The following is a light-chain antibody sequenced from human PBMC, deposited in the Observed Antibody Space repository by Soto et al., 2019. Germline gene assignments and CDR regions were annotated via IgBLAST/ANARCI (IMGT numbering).Light chain of an antibody. J-gene: IGKJ4*01. V-gene: IGKV1-33*01. Sequence: IQMTQSPSSLSASIGDRVTITCQASHDIRNSLNWYQQTPGKPPKLLISDASNLELGVPSKFSGTGFGTDFSFTIINLQPEDIATYYCQQYDNLPLTSGGGTKVEIK. CDR3: QQYDNLPLT. CDR1: HDIRNS. CDR2: DAS.